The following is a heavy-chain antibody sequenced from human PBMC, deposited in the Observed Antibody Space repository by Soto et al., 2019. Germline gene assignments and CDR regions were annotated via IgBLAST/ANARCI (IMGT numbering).Heavy chain of an antibody. D-gene: IGHD5-18*01. CDR2: INPSGGST. V-gene: IGHV1-46*01. J-gene: IGHJ6*02. CDR3: ARDTGGAMVTSYYYYGMDV. CDR1: GYTFTSYY. Sequence: GASVKVSCKASGYTFTSYYMHWVRQAPGQGLEWMGIINPSGGSTSYAQKFQGRVTMTRDTSTSTVYMELSSLRSEDTAVYYCARDTGGAMVTSYYYYGMDVWGQGTTVTVSS.